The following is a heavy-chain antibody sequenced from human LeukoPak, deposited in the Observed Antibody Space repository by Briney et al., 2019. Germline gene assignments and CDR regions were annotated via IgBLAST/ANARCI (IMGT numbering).Heavy chain of an antibody. J-gene: IGHJ4*02. V-gene: IGHV3-48*01. D-gene: IGHD5-12*01. Sequence: GGSLRLSCAASGFTFSSYSMNWVRQAPGKGPEWISFISSRSSTIHYADSVKGRFTISRDNAKNSLYLQMNSLRAEDTAVYYCARDHIAATTSGICWGQGTLVTVSS. CDR1: GFTFSSYS. CDR2: ISSRSSTI. CDR3: ARDHIAATTSGIC.